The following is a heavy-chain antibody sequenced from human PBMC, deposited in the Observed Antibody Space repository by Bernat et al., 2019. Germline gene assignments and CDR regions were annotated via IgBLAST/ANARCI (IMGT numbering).Heavy chain of an antibody. CDR3: AGSNWNDQTVP. J-gene: IGHJ5*02. CDR1: GFIVSSNY. V-gene: IGHV3-53*02. Sequence: EVQLVETGGGLIQPGGSLRLSCAASGFIVSSNYMSWVRQAPGKGLEWVSVIYSGGSTNYADSVKGRFTISRDNSKNTLYLQMNSLRAEDTAVYYCAGSNWNDQTVPWGQGTLVTVSS. CDR2: IYSGGST. D-gene: IGHD1-20*01.